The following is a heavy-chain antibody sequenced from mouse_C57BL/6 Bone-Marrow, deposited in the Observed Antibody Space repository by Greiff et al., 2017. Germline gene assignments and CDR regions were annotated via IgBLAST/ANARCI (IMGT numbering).Heavy chain of an antibody. CDR3: AREYYSNFYARDY. V-gene: IGHV1-55*01. J-gene: IGHJ4*01. CDR1: GYTFTSYW. Sequence: QVQLQQPGAELVKPGASVKMSCKASGYTFTSYWITWVKQRPGQGLEWIGDIYPGSGSTNYNEKFKSKATLTVDTSSSTAYMQLSSLTSEDSAVYYCAREYYSNFYARDYWGQGTSVTVSS. D-gene: IGHD2-5*01. CDR2: IYPGSGST.